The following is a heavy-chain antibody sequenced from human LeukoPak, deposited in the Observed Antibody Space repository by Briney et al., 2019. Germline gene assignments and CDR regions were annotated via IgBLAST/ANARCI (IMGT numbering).Heavy chain of an antibody. Sequence: GGSLRLSCVTSGFTFASYDMNWVRQAPGKGLEWVSTISTGSNYIYYAGSVKGRFTISRDNAKGSLYLQMSSLRAEDTAIYYCAKNVESKTLMRRSWFDPWGQGTLVTVSS. V-gene: IGHV3-21*01. CDR3: AKNVESKTLMRRSWFDP. CDR1: GFTFASYD. CDR2: ISTGSNYI. D-gene: IGHD3-16*01. J-gene: IGHJ5*02.